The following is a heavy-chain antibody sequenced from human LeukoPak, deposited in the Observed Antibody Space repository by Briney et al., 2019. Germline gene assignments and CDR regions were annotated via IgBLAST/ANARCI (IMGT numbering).Heavy chain of an antibody. CDR2: ISWNSGSI. Sequence: PGGSLRLSCAASGFTFGDYAMHWVREAPGKGLEWVSGISWNSGSIGYADSVKGRFTISRDNAKNSLYLQMNSLRAEDTALYYCAKGVVAATGGDDAFDIWGQGTMVTVSS. D-gene: IGHD2-15*01. CDR1: GFTFGDYA. V-gene: IGHV3-9*01. CDR3: AKGVVAATGGDDAFDI. J-gene: IGHJ3*02.